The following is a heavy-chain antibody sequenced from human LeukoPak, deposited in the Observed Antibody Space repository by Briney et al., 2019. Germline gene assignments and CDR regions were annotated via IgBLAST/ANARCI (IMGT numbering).Heavy chain of an antibody. CDR3: YSSAWYGAFDV. CDR2: ISTNGDNT. D-gene: IGHD6-19*01. Sequence: TGGSLRLSCAASGFTFGGYWMHWVRQAPGKGLEYVSTISTNGDNTYYADSVKGRFTISRDDAKHTLYLQMSSLRIEDTAVYYCYSSAWYGAFDVWGQGTMVTVSS. V-gene: IGHV3-64D*09. CDR1: GFTFGGYW. J-gene: IGHJ3*01.